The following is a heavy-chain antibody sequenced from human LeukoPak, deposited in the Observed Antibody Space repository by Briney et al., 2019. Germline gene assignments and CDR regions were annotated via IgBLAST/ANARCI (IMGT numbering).Heavy chain of an antibody. V-gene: IGHV1-69*06. Sequence: AASVKVSCKASGGTFSSYAISWVRQAPGQGLEWMGGIIPIFGTANYAQKFQGRVTITADKSTSTAYMELSSLRSEDTAVYYCAGIKGYDSSGYYLYYSDYWGQGTLVTVSS. J-gene: IGHJ4*02. D-gene: IGHD3-22*01. CDR3: AGIKGYDSSGYYLYYSDY. CDR1: GGTFSSYA. CDR2: IIPIFGTA.